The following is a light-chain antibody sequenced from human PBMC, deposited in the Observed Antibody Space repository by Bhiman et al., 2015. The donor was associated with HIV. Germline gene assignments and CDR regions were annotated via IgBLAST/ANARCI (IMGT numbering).Light chain of an antibody. CDR3: SSYAGHSIYV. J-gene: IGLJ1*01. V-gene: IGLV2-14*03. CDR2: DVN. Sequence: QSALTQPASLSGSPGPSITIPCTGSTSDIGAYNYVSWHQHHPGRAPKLIIYDVNKRPLGVSPRFSGSKSGNTASLTISGLQPEDEADYYCSSYAGHSIYVFGRGTKVTVL. CDR1: TSDIGAYNY.